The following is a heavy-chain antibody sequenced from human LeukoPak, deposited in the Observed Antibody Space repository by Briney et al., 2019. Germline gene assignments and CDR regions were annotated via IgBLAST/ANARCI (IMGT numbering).Heavy chain of an antibody. CDR3: ARVATIAGLDY. J-gene: IGHJ4*02. CDR1: GGSFSGYY. Sequence: SETLSLTCAVYGGSFSGYYWSWIRQPPGKGLEWIGEINHSGSTNYNPSLKSRVTISVHTSKNQFSLKLSPVTAADTDVYYCARVATIAGLDYWGQGTLVTVSS. V-gene: IGHV4-34*01. D-gene: IGHD5-12*01. CDR2: INHSGST.